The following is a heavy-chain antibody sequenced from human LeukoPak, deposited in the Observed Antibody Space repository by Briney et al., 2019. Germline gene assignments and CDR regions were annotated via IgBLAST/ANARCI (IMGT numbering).Heavy chain of an antibody. CDR1: GYTXTTYX. V-gene: IGHV1-46*01. Sequence: ASVKVSCKASGYTXTTYXMHXXRXXXGXGXXGXGIXXPSGGITSYAQTFQGRVTMTRDTSTSTVYMELSSLRSEDTAVYYCARDLGPVAGLGELSFEPDYWGQGTLVTVSS. CDR3: ARDLGPVAGLGELSFEPDY. CDR2: XXPSGGIT. J-gene: IGHJ4*02. D-gene: IGHD3-16*02.